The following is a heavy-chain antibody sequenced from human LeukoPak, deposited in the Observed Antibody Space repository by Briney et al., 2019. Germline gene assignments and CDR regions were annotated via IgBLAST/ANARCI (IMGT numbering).Heavy chain of an antibody. J-gene: IGHJ5*02. CDR1: GGSISSYY. Sequence: PSETLSLTCTVSGGSISSYYWSWIRQPPGKGLEWIGYIYYSGSTNYNPSLKSRVTISVDTSKNQFSLKLSSVTAADTAVYYCARMVWNDDNWFDPWGQGTLVTVFS. V-gene: IGHV4-59*01. CDR2: IYYSGST. D-gene: IGHD1-1*01. CDR3: ARMVWNDDNWFDP.